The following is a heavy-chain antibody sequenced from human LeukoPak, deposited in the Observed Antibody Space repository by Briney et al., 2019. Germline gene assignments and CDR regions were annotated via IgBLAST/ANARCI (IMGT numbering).Heavy chain of an antibody. V-gene: IGHV4-4*07. CDR3: AGEWALGHSGYDPGY. CDR2: IYTSGST. D-gene: IGHD5-12*01. CDR1: GGSISSYY. Sequence: SETLSLTCTVSGGSISSYYWSWIRQPAGKGLEWIGRIYTSGSTNYNPSLKSRVTMSVDTSKNQFSLKLSSVTAADTAVYYCAGEWALGHSGYDPGYWGPGTLVTVSS. J-gene: IGHJ4*02.